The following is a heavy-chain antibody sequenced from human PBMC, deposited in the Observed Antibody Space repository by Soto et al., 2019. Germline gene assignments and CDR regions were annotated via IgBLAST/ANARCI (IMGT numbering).Heavy chain of an antibody. CDR3: ARVKIAVAGTSTSYYYYYGMDV. CDR2: ISAYNGNT. D-gene: IGHD6-19*01. Sequence: RASVKVSCKASGYTFTSYGISWVRQAPGQGLEWMGWISAYNGNTNYAQKLQGRVTMTTDTSTSTAYMELRSLRSDDTAVYYCARVKIAVAGTSTSYYYYYGMDVWGQGTTVTVSS. CDR1: GYTFTSYG. V-gene: IGHV1-18*04. J-gene: IGHJ6*02.